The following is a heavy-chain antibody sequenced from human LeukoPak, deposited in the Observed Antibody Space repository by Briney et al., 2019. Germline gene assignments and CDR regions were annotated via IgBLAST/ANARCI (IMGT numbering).Heavy chain of an antibody. V-gene: IGHV4-59*12. CDR1: GGSISGYY. CDR3: ASHSSSGSLH. J-gene: IGHJ4*02. D-gene: IGHD6-6*01. CDR2: IYYSGST. Sequence: SETLSLTCAVSGGSISGYYWSWIRQSPDKGLEWIGYIYYSGSTNYNPSLQSRVTISVDTSKNQFSLKISSLTAADTAVYYCASHSSSGSLHWGQGTLVTVSS.